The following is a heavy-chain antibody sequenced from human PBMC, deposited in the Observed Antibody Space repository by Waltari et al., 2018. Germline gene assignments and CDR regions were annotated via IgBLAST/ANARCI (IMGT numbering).Heavy chain of an antibody. CDR3: ARDIKYCSGGSCYQSRAFDI. Sequence: QVQLQESGPGLVKPSQTLSLTCTVSGGSIRSGSYYWSWIRQPAGKGLEWIGYIYTSVSTNYNPSPKSRFTISVDTSKNQFSLKLSSVTAADTAVYYCARDIKYCSGGSCYQSRAFDIWGQGTMVTVSS. V-gene: IGHV4-61*09. J-gene: IGHJ3*02. CDR2: IYTSVST. CDR1: GGSIRSGSYY. D-gene: IGHD2-15*01.